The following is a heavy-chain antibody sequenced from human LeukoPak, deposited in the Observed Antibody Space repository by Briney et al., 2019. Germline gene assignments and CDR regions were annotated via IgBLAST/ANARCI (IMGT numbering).Heavy chain of an antibody. V-gene: IGHV3-33*01. CDR2: IAYDGSRA. J-gene: IGHJ4*02. CDR3: TRYNNVHFDY. Sequence: GGSLRLSCARSGFTFGGYGMHWFRQTPGKGLEWVAVIAYDGSRAFYADSVKGRFTISRDNSKNTMSVQMDDLRAEDTAVYYCTRYNNVHFDYWGQGTLVTVSS. CDR1: GFTFGGYG. D-gene: IGHD1-14*01.